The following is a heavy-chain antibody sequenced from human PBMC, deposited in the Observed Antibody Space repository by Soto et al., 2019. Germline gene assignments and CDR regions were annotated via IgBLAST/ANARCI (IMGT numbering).Heavy chain of an antibody. J-gene: IGHJ4*02. CDR1: GFTFSSYA. CDR2: ISGSGGST. CDR3: ARGGGWITMVRGVIISGFDY. V-gene: IGHV3-23*01. Sequence: EVQLLESGGGLVQPGGSLRLSCAASGFTFSSYAMSWVRQAPGKGLEWVSAISGSGGSTYYADSVKGRFTISRDNSKNTLYLQMNSLRAEDTAVYYCARGGGWITMVRGVIISGFDYWGQGTLVTVSS. D-gene: IGHD3-10*01.